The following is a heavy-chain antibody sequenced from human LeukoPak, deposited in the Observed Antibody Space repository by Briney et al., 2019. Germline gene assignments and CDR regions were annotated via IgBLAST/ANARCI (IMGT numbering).Heavy chain of an antibody. CDR2: LNTYNGNA. D-gene: IGHD2-15*01. Sequence: ASVKVSCKASGYTFTRYGISWVRQAPGQGLEWMGWLNTYNGNANYVQNLQGRFTMTTDTSTRTAYMELRSLRYDDTAVYYCARRSVVVSAAGDDAFDLWDQGTMVTVSS. CDR3: ARRSVVVSAAGDDAFDL. J-gene: IGHJ3*01. V-gene: IGHV1-18*01. CDR1: GYTFTRYG.